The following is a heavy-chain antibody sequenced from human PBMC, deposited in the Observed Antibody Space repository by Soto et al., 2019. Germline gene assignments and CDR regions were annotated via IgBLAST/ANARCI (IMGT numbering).Heavy chain of an antibody. CDR1: GFTFSSYA. D-gene: IGHD1-1*01. V-gene: IGHV3-23*01. J-gene: IGHJ6*02. CDR3: AKEGLQLVPEGDYYYYGMDV. CDR2: ISGSGGST. Sequence: GSLRLSCAASGFTFSSYAMSWVRQAPGKGLEWVSAISGSGGSTYYADSVKGRFTISRDNSKNTLYLQMNSLRAEDTAVYYCAKEGLQLVPEGDYYYYGMDVWGQGTTVTV.